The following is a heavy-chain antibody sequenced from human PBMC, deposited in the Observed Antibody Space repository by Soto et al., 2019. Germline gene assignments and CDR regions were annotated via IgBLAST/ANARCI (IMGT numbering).Heavy chain of an antibody. D-gene: IGHD6-13*01. J-gene: IGHJ5*02. Sequence: SETLSLTCAVYGGSFSGYYWSWIRQPPGKGLEWIGEINHSGSTNYNPSLKSRVTISVDTSKNQFSLKLSFVTAADTAVYYCARGRQQLVRAKTLNWFDPWGQGTLVTVSS. CDR3: ARGRQQLVRAKTLNWFDP. CDR1: GGSFSGYY. V-gene: IGHV4-34*01. CDR2: INHSGST.